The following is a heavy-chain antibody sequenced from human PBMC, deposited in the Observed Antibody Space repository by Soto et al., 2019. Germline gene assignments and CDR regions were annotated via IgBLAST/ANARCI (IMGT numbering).Heavy chain of an antibody. Sequence: GASVKVSCKASGGTFSSYAISWVRQAPGQGLEWMGGIIPILGTANYAQKFQGRVTITADESTSTAYMELSSLRSEDTAVYYCARGGRGPSGLDYYYYYGMDVWGQGTTVTVSS. CDR1: GGTFSSYA. CDR2: IIPILGTA. D-gene: IGHD3-10*01. CDR3: ARGGRGPSGLDYYYYYGMDV. J-gene: IGHJ6*02. V-gene: IGHV1-69*13.